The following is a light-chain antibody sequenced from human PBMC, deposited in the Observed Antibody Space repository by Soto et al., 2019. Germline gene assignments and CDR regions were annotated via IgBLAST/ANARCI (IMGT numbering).Light chain of an antibody. CDR2: SSS. CDR1: SSNIGINY. J-gene: IGLJ2*01. Sequence: QSVLTQPPSASGTPGQRVTISCSGSSSNIGINYVYWYQQSPGTAPKLLIYSSSHRPSGVPDRFSGSSSGTSASLAISGLRSEDEADYYCAAWDDSLSGVVFGGGTKVTVL. CDR3: AAWDDSLSGVV. V-gene: IGLV1-47*02.